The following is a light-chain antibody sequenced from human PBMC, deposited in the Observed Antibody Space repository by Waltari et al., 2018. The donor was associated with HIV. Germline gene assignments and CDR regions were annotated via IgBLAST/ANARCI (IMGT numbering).Light chain of an antibody. J-gene: IGLJ3*02. CDR3: AAWDDSLMGV. CDR1: SSNIGSHT. CDR2: YNN. V-gene: IGLV1-44*01. Sequence: QSVLTQPPSASGTPGQRVTISCSGSSSNIGSHTVNWYQQLPGTSPKLLIYYNNQRPSGVPDRFSGSKSGTSASLAISGLQSEDEADYYCAAWDDSLMGVFGGGTRLTVL.